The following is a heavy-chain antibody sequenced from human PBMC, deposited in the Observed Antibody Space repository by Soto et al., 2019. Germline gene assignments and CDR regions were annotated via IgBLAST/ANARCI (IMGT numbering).Heavy chain of an antibody. V-gene: IGHV1-2*02. J-gene: IGHJ3*02. Sequence: ASVKVSCKASGYIFTGYYIQWVRQAPGQGLEWMGWINTKTGGTKYAQKFQGRVTMTRDTSINTAYMEVSRLRSEDTAVYYCATDKVAFDMWGKGTMVTVSS. CDR1: GYIFTGYY. CDR3: ATDKVAFDM. CDR2: INTKTGGT. D-gene: IGHD3-9*01.